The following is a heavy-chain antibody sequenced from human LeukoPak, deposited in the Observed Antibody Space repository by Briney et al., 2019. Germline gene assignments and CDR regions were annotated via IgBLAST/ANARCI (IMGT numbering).Heavy chain of an antibody. D-gene: IGHD6-13*01. CDR3: AKDVGSSWYFDY. J-gene: IGHJ4*02. V-gene: IGHV3-43*01. CDR1: GFTFVDYT. CDR2: ISWDGGST. Sequence: GGSLRLSCAASGFTFVDYTMHWVRQAPGKGLEWVSLISWDGGSTYYADSVKGRFTISRDNSKNSLYLQMNSLRTEDTALYYCAKDVGSSWYFDYWGQGTLVTVSS.